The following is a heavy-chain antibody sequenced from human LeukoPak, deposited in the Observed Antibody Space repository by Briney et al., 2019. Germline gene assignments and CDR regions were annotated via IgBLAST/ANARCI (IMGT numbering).Heavy chain of an antibody. D-gene: IGHD1-26*01. CDR1: GGSVRSYW. CDR2: IYSTGST. J-gene: IGHJ4*02. Sequence: PSETLSLTCDVSGGSVRSYWWGWVRQPAGKGLEWLGRIYSTGSTRFNPSLKSRLTLSIDTSTNQFSLKLTSVTAADTAVYFCARQGYTVSYYFLDYWSQSTLVTVSS. V-gene: IGHV4-4*07. CDR3: ARQGYTVSYYFLDY.